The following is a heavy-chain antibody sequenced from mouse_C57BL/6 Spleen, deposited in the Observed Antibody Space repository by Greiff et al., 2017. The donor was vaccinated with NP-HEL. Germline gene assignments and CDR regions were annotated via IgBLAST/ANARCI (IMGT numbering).Heavy chain of an antibody. Sequence: VQLQQPGAELVKPGASVKLSCKASGYTFTSYWMHWVKQRPGQGLEWIGMIHPNSGSTNYNEKFKSKATLTVDKSSSTAYLQLSSLTSEDYAVYDCSRYGWEYAWFAYWGQGTLVTVSA. CDR2: IHPNSGST. CDR3: SRYGWEYAWFAY. D-gene: IGHD1-2*01. CDR1: GYTFTSYW. V-gene: IGHV1-64*01. J-gene: IGHJ3*01.